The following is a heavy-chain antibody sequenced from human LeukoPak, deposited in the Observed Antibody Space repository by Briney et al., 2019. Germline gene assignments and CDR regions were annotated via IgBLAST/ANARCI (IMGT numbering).Heavy chain of an antibody. V-gene: IGHV3-15*01. CDR1: GFTFSSYW. Sequence: PGGSLRLSCAASGFTFSSYWMHWVRQAPGKGLEWVGRIKSKTDGGTTDYAAPVKGRFTISRDDSKNTLYLQMNSLKIEDTAVYYCARYYGDSGSQYYFDYWGQGTLVTVSS. D-gene: IGHD3-22*01. CDR3: ARYYGDSGSQYYFDY. CDR2: IKSKTDGGTT. J-gene: IGHJ4*02.